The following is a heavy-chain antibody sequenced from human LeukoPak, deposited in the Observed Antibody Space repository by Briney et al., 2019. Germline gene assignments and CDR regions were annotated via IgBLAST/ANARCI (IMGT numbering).Heavy chain of an antibody. J-gene: IGHJ4*02. CDR3: VRGNVDSHILTGSFYYFDY. CDR1: GVTLSDHH. D-gene: IGHD3-9*01. Sequence: LRLSCAASGVTLSDHHMDWVRQAPGKGLEWIGEINHRGVANYNPSLKSRVTISVDTSKNQFSLRLSSVSAADTAVYYCVRGNVDSHILTGSFYYFDYWGQGTLVAVSS. CDR2: INHRGVA. V-gene: IGHV4-34*01.